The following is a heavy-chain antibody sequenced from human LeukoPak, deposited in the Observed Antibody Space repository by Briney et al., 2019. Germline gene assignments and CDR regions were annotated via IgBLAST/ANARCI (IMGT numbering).Heavy chain of an antibody. CDR3: ARGALHSIAAAACIY. Sequence: EASVKVSCKASGYTFIGYYMHWVRQAPGQGLEWMGWINPNSGGTNYAQKFQGRVTMTRDTSISTAYMELSRLRSDDTAVYYCARGALHSIAAAACIYWGQGTLVTVSS. D-gene: IGHD6-13*01. J-gene: IGHJ4*02. CDR1: GYTFIGYY. CDR2: INPNSGGT. V-gene: IGHV1-2*02.